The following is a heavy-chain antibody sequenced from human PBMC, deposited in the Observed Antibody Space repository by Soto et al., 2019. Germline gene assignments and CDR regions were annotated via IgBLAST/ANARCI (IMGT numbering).Heavy chain of an antibody. J-gene: IGHJ4*02. D-gene: IGHD5-18*01. CDR2: IYYSGST. CDR1: GGSISCSSYY. V-gene: IGHV4-39*02. CDR3: ARERGERGYSYVYDDC. Sequence: SETLSLTCTVSGGSISCSSYYWGWIRQPPGKGLEWIGSIYYSGSTYYNPSLKSRVTISVDTSKNQFSLKLSSVTAADTAVYYCARERGERGYSYVYDDCWGQGTLVTVSS.